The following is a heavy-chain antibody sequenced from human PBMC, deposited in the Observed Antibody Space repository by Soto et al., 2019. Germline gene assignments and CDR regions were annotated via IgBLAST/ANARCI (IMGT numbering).Heavy chain of an antibody. V-gene: IGHV4-59*08. J-gene: IGHJ5*02. CDR2: IYYSGST. CDR3: ARHSFTAMVYNWFDP. D-gene: IGHD5-18*01. Sequence: QVQLQESGPGLVKPSETLSLTCTVSGGPISSYYWSWIRQPPGKGLEWIGYIYYSGSTNYNPSLKSRVTISVDTSKNQFSLKLSSVTAADTAVYYCARHSFTAMVYNWFDPWGQGTLVTVSS. CDR1: GGPISSYY.